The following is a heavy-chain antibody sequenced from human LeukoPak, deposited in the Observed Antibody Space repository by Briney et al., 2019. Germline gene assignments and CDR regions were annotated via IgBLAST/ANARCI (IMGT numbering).Heavy chain of an antibody. Sequence: SETLSLTCTVSGGPISSYYWSWIRQPPGKGLEWIGYIYSSGRTNYNPSLRGRLTISVDTSKNQFSLKLSSVTAANTAVYYCAREHWLSDYYYGMDVWGQGTTVTVSS. CDR2: IYSSGRT. CDR3: AREHWLSDYYYGMDV. CDR1: GGPISSYY. J-gene: IGHJ6*02. V-gene: IGHV4-59*01. D-gene: IGHD3-9*01.